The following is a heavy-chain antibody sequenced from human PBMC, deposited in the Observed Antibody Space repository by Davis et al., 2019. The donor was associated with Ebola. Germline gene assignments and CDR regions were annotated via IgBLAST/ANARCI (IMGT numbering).Heavy chain of an antibody. Sequence: KVSCKGSGYGFTNYWIGWVRQMPGKGLEWMGFIFPDDSDATYSPSFQGQVTFSVDKSIRTAYLHWNSLKASDTAIYYCARQGTTSWDSWGQGTLVTVSS. CDR3: ARQGTTSWDS. J-gene: IGHJ4*02. D-gene: IGHD2-2*01. CDR1: GYGFTNYW. CDR2: IFPDDSDA. V-gene: IGHV5-51*01.